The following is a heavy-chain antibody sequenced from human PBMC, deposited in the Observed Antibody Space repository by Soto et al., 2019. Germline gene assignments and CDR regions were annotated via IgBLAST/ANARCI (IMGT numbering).Heavy chain of an antibody. Sequence: SETLSLTCSVSGAALNSGNYYWSWIRQVPGKGLEWIGHIYVTGAVDYNPSLRDRITISQDTSERQFSLNLRLVTAADTAVYYCARLRIATNNYKWFDPWGQGTQVTVSS. J-gene: IGHJ5*02. D-gene: IGHD2-21*01. V-gene: IGHV4-31*03. CDR2: IYVTGAV. CDR1: GAALNSGNYY. CDR3: ARLRIATNNYKWFDP.